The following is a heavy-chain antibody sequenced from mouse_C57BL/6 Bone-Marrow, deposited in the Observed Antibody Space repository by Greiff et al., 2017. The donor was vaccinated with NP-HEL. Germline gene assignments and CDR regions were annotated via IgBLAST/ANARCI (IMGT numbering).Heavy chain of an antibody. Sequence: QVQLKQPGAELVKPGASVKLSCKASGYTFTSYWMHWVKQRPGQGLEWIGMIHPNSGSTNYNEKFKSKATLTVDKSSSTAYMQLSSLTSEDSAVYYCARSSIYYYGSSLWGQGTTLTVSS. CDR3: ARSSIYYYGSSL. CDR1: GYTFTSYW. V-gene: IGHV1-64*01. J-gene: IGHJ2*01. D-gene: IGHD1-1*01. CDR2: IHPNSGST.